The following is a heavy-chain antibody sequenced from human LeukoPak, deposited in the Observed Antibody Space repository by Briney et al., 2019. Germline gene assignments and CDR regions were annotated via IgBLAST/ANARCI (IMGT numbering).Heavy chain of an antibody. J-gene: IGHJ4*02. Sequence: PSETLSLTCTVSGGSISSYYWNWIRQPPGKGLEWIGYIYYSGSTNYNPSLKSRVTISVDTSKNQFSLKLSSVTAADTAVYYRATYDFWSGHEAYWGQGTLVTVSS. CDR2: IYYSGST. V-gene: IGHV4-59*01. CDR1: GGSISSYY. D-gene: IGHD3-3*01. CDR3: ATYDFWSGHEAY.